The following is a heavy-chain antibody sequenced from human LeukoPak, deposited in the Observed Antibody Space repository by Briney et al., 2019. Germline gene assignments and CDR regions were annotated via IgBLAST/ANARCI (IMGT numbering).Heavy chain of an antibody. Sequence: PGRSLRLSCAASGFIFDDYAMHWVRQAPGKGLEWVSGISWNSGSIGYADSVKGRFTISRDNAKNSLYLQMNSLRAEDTALYYCAKDKAAAGTGYYYYGMDVWGQGTTVTVSS. CDR3: AKDKAAAGTGYYYYGMDV. V-gene: IGHV3-9*01. D-gene: IGHD6-13*01. CDR2: ISWNSGSI. J-gene: IGHJ6*02. CDR1: GFIFDDYA.